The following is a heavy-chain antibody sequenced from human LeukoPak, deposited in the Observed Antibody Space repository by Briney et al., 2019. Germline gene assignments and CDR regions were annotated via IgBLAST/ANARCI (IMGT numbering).Heavy chain of an antibody. CDR1: GGSISSGDYY. Sequence: SETLSLTCTVSGGSISSGDYYWSWIRQPPGKGLEWIGYIYYSGSTYYNPSLKSRVTISVDTSKNQFSLKLSSVTAADTAVYYCARGGLTTVVTRQFDYWGQGTLVTVSS. CDR2: IYYSGST. D-gene: IGHD4-23*01. CDR3: ARGGLTTVVTRQFDY. J-gene: IGHJ4*02. V-gene: IGHV4-30-4*01.